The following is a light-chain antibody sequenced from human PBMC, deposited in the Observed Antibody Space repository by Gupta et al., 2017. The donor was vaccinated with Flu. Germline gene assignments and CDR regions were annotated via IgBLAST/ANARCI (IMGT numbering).Light chain of an antibody. CDR2: ENN. CDR3: GTWDSSLSAWV. J-gene: IGLJ3*02. CDR1: SSNIENNY. Sequence: QSVLTQPPSVSAAPGQKVSIPCSGSSSNIENNYVSWYQQLPGTAPKLLIYENNKRPSGIPDRFSGSKSDTSATLGITGLQTGDEADYYCGTWDSSLSAWVFGGGTKLTVL. V-gene: IGLV1-51*02.